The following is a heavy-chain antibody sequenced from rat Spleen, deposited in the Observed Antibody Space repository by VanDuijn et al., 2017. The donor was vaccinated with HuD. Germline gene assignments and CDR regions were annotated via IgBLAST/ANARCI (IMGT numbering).Heavy chain of an antibody. J-gene: IGHJ3*01. D-gene: IGHD1-1*01. CDR3: TTVVQGHGFAY. Sequence: EVQLQESGPGLVKPSQSLSLTCSVSGHSISSTYRWNWIRKFPGNKLEWMGYINSAGTTIYSPSLKGRISITRDTSKNQFFLQVNSVTPEDAATYYCTTVVQGHGFAYWGQGTLVTVSS. CDR2: INSAGTT. CDR1: GHSISSTYR. V-gene: IGHV3-3*01.